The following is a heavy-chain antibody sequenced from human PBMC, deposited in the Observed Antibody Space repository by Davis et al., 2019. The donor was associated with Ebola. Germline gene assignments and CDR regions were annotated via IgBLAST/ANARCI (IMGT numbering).Heavy chain of an antibody. CDR3: ATRLRFLESIENYHQYVVDV. CDR1: GFTVSSNY. V-gene: IGHV3-53*01. CDR2: IYSVGST. D-gene: IGHD3-3*01. J-gene: IGHJ6*02. Sequence: PGGSLRLSCAASGFTVSSNYMSWVRQAPGKGLEWVSAIYSVGSTYYADSVKGRFTISRDNSKNTIFLQMNSPRVEDTAVYYCATRLRFLESIENYHQYVVDVWGQGTTVTVSS.